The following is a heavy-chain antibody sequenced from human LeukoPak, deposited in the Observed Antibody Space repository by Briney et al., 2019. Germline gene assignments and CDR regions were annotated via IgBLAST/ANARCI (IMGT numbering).Heavy chain of an antibody. CDR2: IIPILGRA. Sequence: SVKVSCKASGGTFSSYTISWVRQAPGQGLEWMGRIIPILGRATYAQKFQGRVTITANKSTRTAYMELSSLRSEDTAVYCCARDESHTRILDYWGQGTLVTVSS. V-gene: IGHV1-69*08. CDR3: ARDESHTRILDY. D-gene: IGHD2/OR15-2a*01. CDR1: GGTFSSYT. J-gene: IGHJ4*02.